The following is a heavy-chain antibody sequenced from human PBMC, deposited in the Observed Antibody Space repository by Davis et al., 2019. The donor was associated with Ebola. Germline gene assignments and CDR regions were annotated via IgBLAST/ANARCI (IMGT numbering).Heavy chain of an antibody. CDR3: ARYSYGGYYFDY. CDR1: GGSISNYY. Sequence: SETLSLTCTVSGGSISNYYWNWVRQPPGKGLEWIGYMSYSGSTNQSPSLKSRVTISIDASRNQFSLNLSSVTAADTAVYYCARYSYGGYYFDYWGQGTLVTVSS. V-gene: IGHV4-59*08. D-gene: IGHD5-18*01. J-gene: IGHJ4*02. CDR2: MSYSGST.